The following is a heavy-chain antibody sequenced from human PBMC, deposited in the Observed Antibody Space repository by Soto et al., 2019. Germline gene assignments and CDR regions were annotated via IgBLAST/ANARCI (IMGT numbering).Heavy chain of an antibody. CDR1: GGTFSSYA. J-gene: IGHJ4*02. D-gene: IGHD2-21*02. CDR3: ARQTNLAYCGGDCYWYFDY. V-gene: IGHV1-69*14. Sequence: QVQLVQSGAEVKKPGSSVKVSCKASGGTFSSYAISWVRQAPGQGLEWMGGIIPIFGTANYAQKFQGRVTMTADKSTSTAYMELSSLRSEDTAVYYCARQTNLAYCGGDCYWYFDYWGQGTLVTVSS. CDR2: IIPIFGTA.